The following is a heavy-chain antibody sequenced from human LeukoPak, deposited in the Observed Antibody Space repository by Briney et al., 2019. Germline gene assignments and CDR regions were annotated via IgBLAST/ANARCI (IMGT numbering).Heavy chain of an antibody. CDR3: AKSHFDWLSTIDY. Sequence: GRSLRLSCAASGFTFSSYGMHWVRQAPGKGLEWVAVISYDGSNKYYADSVKGRFTISRDNSKNTLYLQMNSLSAEDTAVYYCAKSHFDWLSTIDYWGQGTLVTVSS. J-gene: IGHJ4*02. CDR2: ISYDGSNK. CDR1: GFTFSSYG. V-gene: IGHV3-30*18. D-gene: IGHD3-9*01.